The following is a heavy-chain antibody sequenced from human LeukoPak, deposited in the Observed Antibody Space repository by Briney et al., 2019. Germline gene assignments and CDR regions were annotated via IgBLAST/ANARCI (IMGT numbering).Heavy chain of an antibody. CDR3: ARGHGSGSYILGY. J-gene: IGHJ4*02. CDR2: INPSDGST. Sequence: GASVKVSCKASGYTFTTYYMHWARQAPGQGLEWMGIINPSDGSTTYAQKFQDRVTMTRDTSTSTFYMELSSLRSEDTAVYYCARGHGSGSYILGYWGQGTLVTVSS. V-gene: IGHV1-46*01. D-gene: IGHD3-10*01. CDR1: GYTFTTYY.